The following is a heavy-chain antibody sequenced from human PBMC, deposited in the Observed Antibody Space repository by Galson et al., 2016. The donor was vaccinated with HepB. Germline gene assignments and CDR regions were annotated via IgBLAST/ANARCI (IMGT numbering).Heavy chain of an antibody. Sequence: SLRLSCAASGFTFSSYEMHWVRQAPGKGLEWAAVISFDGSRKYYADSVKGRFTLSRDNSKNTLFIQMNSLRAYDTALYFCARGETYGDYIYFDLWGQGTLVTVSS. V-gene: IGHV3-30*04. J-gene: IGHJ4*02. CDR1: GFTFSSYE. D-gene: IGHD4-17*01. CDR3: ARGETYGDYIYFDL. CDR2: ISFDGSRK.